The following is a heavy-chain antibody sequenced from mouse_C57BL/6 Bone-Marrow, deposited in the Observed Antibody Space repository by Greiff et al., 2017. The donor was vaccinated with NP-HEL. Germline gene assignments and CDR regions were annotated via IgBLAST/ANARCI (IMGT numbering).Heavy chain of an antibody. V-gene: IGHV1-81*01. Sequence: QVQLQQSGAELARPGASVKLSCKASGYTFTSYGISWVKQRTGQGLEWIGEIYPRSGNTYYNEKFKGKATLTADKSSSTAYMELRSLTSEDSAVYFCARGREFPYGGQGTTLTVSS. CDR1: GYTFTSYG. CDR3: ARGREFPY. J-gene: IGHJ2*01. CDR2: IYPRSGNT.